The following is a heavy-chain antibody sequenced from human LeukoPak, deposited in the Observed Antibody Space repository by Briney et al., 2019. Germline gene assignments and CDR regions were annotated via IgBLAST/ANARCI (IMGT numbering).Heavy chain of an antibody. CDR2: IDYSGST. CDR3: ARGRLGYRNDALSGESSPFDY. CDR1: GGSISSGGYY. Sequence: SQTLSRTCTVSGGSISSGGYYWSWIRQHPGKGLEWIGYIDYSGSTYYNPSLKSRVTISVDTSKNQSSLKLSSVTAADTAVYYCARGRLGYRNDALSGESSPFDYWGQGTLVTVSS. D-gene: IGHD1-1*01. V-gene: IGHV4-31*03. J-gene: IGHJ4*02.